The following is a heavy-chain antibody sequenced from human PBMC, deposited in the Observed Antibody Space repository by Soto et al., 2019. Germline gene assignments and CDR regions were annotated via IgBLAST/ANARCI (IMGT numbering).Heavy chain of an antibody. D-gene: IGHD3-16*01. CDR1: GYTITKYP. J-gene: IGHJ4*02. CDR3: ASSAYRESHPARNDFGY. Sequence: RASVKVSCKASGYTITKYPMHCVRQAPGQRIEWMGWINTGNGNTKYSQKFQGRVTVTSDTSASTAYMELTSMTSDDTAGYYCASSAYRESHPARNDFGYWGQGALLTVA. V-gene: IGHV1-3*04. CDR2: INTGNGNT.